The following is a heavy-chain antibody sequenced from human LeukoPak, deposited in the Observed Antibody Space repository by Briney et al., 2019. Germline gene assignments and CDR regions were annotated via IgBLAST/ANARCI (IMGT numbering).Heavy chain of an antibody. CDR3: ARVPKRRHSGPFDY. CDR1: GGTFSSYA. D-gene: IGHD5-12*01. J-gene: IGHJ4*02. Sequence: SVKVSCKASGGTFSSYAISWVRQAPGQGLEWMGGIIPIFGTANYAQKFQGRVTITTDESTSTAYMELSSLRSEDTAVYYCARVPKRRHSGPFDYWGQGTLVTVSS. CDR2: IIPIFGTA. V-gene: IGHV1-69*05.